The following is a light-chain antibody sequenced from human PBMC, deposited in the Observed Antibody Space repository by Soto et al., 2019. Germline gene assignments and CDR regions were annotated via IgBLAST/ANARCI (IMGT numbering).Light chain of an antibody. J-gene: IGKJ5*01. CDR3: QQRSNWPLIT. CDR2: WAS. CDR1: QSVLYSSNNKNY. Sequence: DFVMTQSPDSLAVSLGERATINCKSSQSVLYSSNNKNYLAWYQQKPGQPPKLLIYWASTRESGVPDRFSGSGSGTDFTLTISSLQAEDVAVYYCQQRSNWPLITFGQGTRLEI. V-gene: IGKV4-1*01.